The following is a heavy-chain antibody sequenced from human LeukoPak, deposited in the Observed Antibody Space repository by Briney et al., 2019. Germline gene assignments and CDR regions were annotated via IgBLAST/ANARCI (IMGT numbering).Heavy chain of an antibody. CDR2: ISGSGGST. CDR1: GGSISGYY. Sequence: ETLSLTCAVSGGSISGYYWSWVRQAPGKGLEWVSAISGSGGSTYYADSVKGRFTISRDNSKNTLYLQMNSLRAEDTAVYYCAKDPNYGDSFSDYWGQGTLVTVSS. V-gene: IGHV3-23*01. J-gene: IGHJ4*02. D-gene: IGHD4-17*01. CDR3: AKDPNYGDSFSDY.